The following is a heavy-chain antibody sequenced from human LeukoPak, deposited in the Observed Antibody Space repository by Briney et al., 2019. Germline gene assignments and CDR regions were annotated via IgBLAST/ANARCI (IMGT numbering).Heavy chain of an antibody. V-gene: IGHV4-59*01. CDR1: GGSISTYY. Sequence: TSETLSLTCTVSGGSISTYYWNWIRQPLGKGLEWIGCIYDSGSTNYDPSLKSRVTISVETSKNQFSLKLNSVTAADTAVYYCARDSEYYYGSGSLGVVYYGMDVWGQGTTVTVSS. D-gene: IGHD3-10*01. J-gene: IGHJ6*02. CDR3: ARDSEYYYGSGSLGVVYYGMDV. CDR2: IYDSGST.